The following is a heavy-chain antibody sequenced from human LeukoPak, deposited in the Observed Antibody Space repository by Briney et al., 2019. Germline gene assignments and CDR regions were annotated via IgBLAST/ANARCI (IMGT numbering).Heavy chain of an antibody. J-gene: IGHJ4*02. D-gene: IGHD3-22*01. CDR3: AARPSRYYYDSSGYYRIDY. CDR2: IYHSGST. V-gene: IGHV4-39*07. Sequence: PSETLSLTCTVSGDSISSSSYYWGWIRQPPGKGLEWIGSIYHSGSTYYNPSLKSRVTISVDTSKNQFSLKLSSVTAADTAVYYCAARPSRYYYDSSGYYRIDYWGQGTLVTVSS. CDR1: GDSISSSSYY.